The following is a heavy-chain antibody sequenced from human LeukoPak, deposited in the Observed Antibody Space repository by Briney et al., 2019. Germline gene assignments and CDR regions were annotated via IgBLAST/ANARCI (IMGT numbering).Heavy chain of an antibody. D-gene: IGHD3-10*01. CDR1: GDSISNSNYY. V-gene: IGHV4-39*07. CDR3: ARGGLVRGTINSLIAFDI. J-gene: IGHJ3*02. Sequence: SETLSLTCTVSGDSISNSNYYWGWIRQPPGKGLEWVGSVYYTGSTYYSPSLKSRAFISIDTSNNQFSLQLNSVTPEDTALYYCARGGLVRGTINSLIAFDIWGQGIMVTVSS. CDR2: VYYTGST.